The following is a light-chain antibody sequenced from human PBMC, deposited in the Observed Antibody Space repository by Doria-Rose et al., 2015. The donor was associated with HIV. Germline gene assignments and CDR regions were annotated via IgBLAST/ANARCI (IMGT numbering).Light chain of an antibody. Sequence: QSALIQPASVSGSPGQSITISCTGTSSDVGSYNLVSWYQQYPGKAPKLMIFEDSKRPSGIANRFSGSKSGNTASLTISGLQAEDEADYYCYSYVGSSTVVFGGGTKLTVL. J-gene: IGLJ3*02. CDR3: YSYVGSSTVV. CDR1: SSDVGSYNL. V-gene: IGLV2-23*01. CDR2: EDS.